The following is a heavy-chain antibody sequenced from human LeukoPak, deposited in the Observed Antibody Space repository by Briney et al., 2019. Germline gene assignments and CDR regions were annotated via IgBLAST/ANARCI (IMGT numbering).Heavy chain of an antibody. D-gene: IGHD6-13*01. CDR1: RFTFSSYA. Sequence: GGSLRLSCAASRFTFSSYAMSWVRQAPGKGLEWVSAISGSGGSTYYADSVKGRFTISRDNSKNTLYLQMNSLRAEDTAVYYCAIVIAAAGRDYWGQGTLVTVSS. CDR3: AIVIAAAGRDY. CDR2: ISGSGGST. J-gene: IGHJ4*02. V-gene: IGHV3-23*01.